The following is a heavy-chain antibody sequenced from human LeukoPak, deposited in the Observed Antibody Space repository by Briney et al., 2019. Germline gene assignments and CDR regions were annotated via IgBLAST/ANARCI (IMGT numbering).Heavy chain of an antibody. CDR3: SRGPRFDP. CDR1: GYSFDIYE. CDR2: VNPNSGDT. Sequence: ASVKVSCRTSGYSFDIYEINWVRQATGQGLEWMGWVNPNSGDTDYAQKFQGRLTMTRNTSISTAYMELSGLRLEDTAVYYCSRGPRFDPWGQGTQVTVSS. V-gene: IGHV1-8*01. J-gene: IGHJ5*02.